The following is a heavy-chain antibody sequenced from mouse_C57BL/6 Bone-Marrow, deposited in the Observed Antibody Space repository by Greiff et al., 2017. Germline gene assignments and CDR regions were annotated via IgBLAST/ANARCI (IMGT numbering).Heavy chain of an antibody. V-gene: IGHV1-7*01. CDR3: SIYYYGSPDY. J-gene: IGHJ2*01. CDR1: GYTFTSYW. Sequence: QVQLKESGAELAKPGASVKLSCKASGYTFTSYWMHWVKQRPGQGLEWIGYINPSSGYTKYNQKFKDKATLTADKSSSTAYMQLSSLTYEDSAVYYCSIYYYGSPDYWGQGTTLTVSS. D-gene: IGHD1-1*01. CDR2: INPSSGYT.